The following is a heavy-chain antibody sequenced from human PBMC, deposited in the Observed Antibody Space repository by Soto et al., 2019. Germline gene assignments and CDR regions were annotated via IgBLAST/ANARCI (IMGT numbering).Heavy chain of an antibody. J-gene: IGHJ6*02. D-gene: IGHD2-15*01. CDR3: ARVTGSGSYGMDV. V-gene: IGHV1-2*02. CDR1: GYTFTGYY. Sequence: ASVKVSCKASGYTFTGYYMHWVRQAPGQGLEWMGWINPNSGGTNHAQRFQGRVTMTRDTSISTAYMELSRLRSDDTAVYYCARVTGSGSYGMDVWGQGTTVTVSS. CDR2: INPNSGGT.